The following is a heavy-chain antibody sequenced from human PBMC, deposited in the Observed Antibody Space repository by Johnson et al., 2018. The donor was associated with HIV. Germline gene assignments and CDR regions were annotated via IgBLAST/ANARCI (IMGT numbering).Heavy chain of an antibody. CDR1: GFTFDDYG. CDR2: IYSGGST. D-gene: IGHD6-19*01. CDR3: AKDEQGLNDAFDI. Sequence: VLLVESGGGVVRPGGSLRLSCAASGFTFDDYGMSWVRQAPGKGLEWVSVIYSGGSTYYADSVKGRFTISRDNSKNTLYLQMNSLRAEDTAVYYCAKDEQGLNDAFDIWGQGTMVTVSS. J-gene: IGHJ3*02. V-gene: IGHV3-23*03.